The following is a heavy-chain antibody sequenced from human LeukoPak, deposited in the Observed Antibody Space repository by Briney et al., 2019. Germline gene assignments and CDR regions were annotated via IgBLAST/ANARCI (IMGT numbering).Heavy chain of an antibody. J-gene: IGHJ3*02. CDR1: GGSINSYY. D-gene: IGHD3-3*01. CDR2: IYYSGST. V-gene: IGHV4-59*08. CDR3: ARHRRIFGVVALDAFDI. Sequence: PSETLSLTCTVSGGSINSYYWSWIRQPPGKGLEWIGHIYYSGSTNYNPSLESRVTMSVDTSKNQFSLKLRSVTAADTAVYYCARHRRIFGVVALDAFDIWGQGTMVTVSS.